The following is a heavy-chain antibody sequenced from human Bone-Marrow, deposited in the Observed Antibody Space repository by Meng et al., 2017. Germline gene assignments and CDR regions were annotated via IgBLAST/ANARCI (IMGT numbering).Heavy chain of an antibody. V-gene: IGHV3-23*01. CDR2: LSWNGDSA. J-gene: IGHJ4*02. D-gene: IGHD6-19*01. Sequence: GESLKISCAASGLTFSNYAMNWVRQAPGRGLEWVSTLSWNGDSAYYADSVKGRFTISRDNSKNTLYLQMHGLGAEDTAVYYCARPPSGYSSDGDLEAFDYWGQGTLVTVSS. CDR1: GLTFSNYA. CDR3: ARPPSGYSSDGDLEAFDY.